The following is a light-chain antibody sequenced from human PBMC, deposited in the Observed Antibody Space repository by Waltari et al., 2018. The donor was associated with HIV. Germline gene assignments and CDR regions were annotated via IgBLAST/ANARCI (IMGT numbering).Light chain of an antibody. Sequence: DTQMTQSPSSLSASVGDTVTITCRASQSISSFLNWYQQKPGKAPRLMIYFASSLQSGVPSRFSGSGSGTDFTLTISSLQPEDFATYFCQQSYTSPRTFGQGTKVEIK. CDR3: QQSYTSPRT. CDR1: QSISSF. J-gene: IGKJ1*01. CDR2: FAS. V-gene: IGKV1-39*01.